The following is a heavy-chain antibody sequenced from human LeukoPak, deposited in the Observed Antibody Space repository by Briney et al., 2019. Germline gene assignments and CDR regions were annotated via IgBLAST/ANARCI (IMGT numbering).Heavy chain of an antibody. V-gene: IGHV3-7*01. J-gene: IGHJ4*02. D-gene: IGHD3-3*01. Sequence: GGSLRLSCAASGFTFSSYWMSWVRQAPGKGLEWVANIKQDGRGKYYVDSMKGRFTISRDNAKNSLYLQMNSLRAEDTAVYYCARDLLEAPSFLEWLPQYYFDYWGQGTLVTVSS. CDR1: GFTFSSYW. CDR3: ARDLLEAPSFLEWLPQYYFDY. CDR2: IKQDGRGK.